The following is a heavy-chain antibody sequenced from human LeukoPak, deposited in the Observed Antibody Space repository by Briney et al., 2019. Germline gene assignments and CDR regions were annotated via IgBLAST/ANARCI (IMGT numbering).Heavy chain of an antibody. CDR1: GGSVNSGSYF. V-gene: IGHV4-61*02. CDR3: ARGSGSYSFEALRI. CDR2: MFTTGTI. Sequence: PSETLSLTCTVSGGSVNSGSYFWSWIRQPAGKGLEWIGRMFTTGTINYNPPLKSRVTISLDTSKNQFSLKLSSVTAADTAVYYCARGSGSYSFEALRIWGQGTMVTVSS. J-gene: IGHJ3*02. D-gene: IGHD1-26*01.